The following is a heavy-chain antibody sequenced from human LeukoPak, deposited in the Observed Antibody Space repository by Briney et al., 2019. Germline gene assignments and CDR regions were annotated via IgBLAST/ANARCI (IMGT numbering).Heavy chain of an antibody. V-gene: IGHV4-39*01. Sequence: SGTLSLTCTVSGGSISSSSYYWGWIRQPPGKGLEWIGSIYYSGSTYYNPSLKSRVTISVDTSKNQFSLKLSSVTAADTAVYYCASYSSGWYSSDYWGQGTLVTVSS. D-gene: IGHD6-19*01. J-gene: IGHJ4*02. CDR2: IYYSGST. CDR1: GGSISSSSYY. CDR3: ASYSSGWYSSDY.